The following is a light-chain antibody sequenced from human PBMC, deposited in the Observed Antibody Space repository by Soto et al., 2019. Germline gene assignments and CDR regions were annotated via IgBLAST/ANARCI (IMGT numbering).Light chain of an antibody. CDR3: AAWDDSLSGVI. J-gene: IGLJ2*01. CDR2: SSN. CDR1: RSNIGYNG. V-gene: IGLV1-44*01. Sequence: QSVLSQPPSASGTSGQRVTISCSGSRSNIGYNGVQWFQQQDPITTPKLLIYSSNQRPSGVPDRFSGSKSGTSASLAISGLQSEDEADYYCAAWDDSLSGVIFGGGTKLTVL.